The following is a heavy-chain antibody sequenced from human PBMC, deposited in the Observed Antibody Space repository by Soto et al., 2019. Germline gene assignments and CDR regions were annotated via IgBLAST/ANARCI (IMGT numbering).Heavy chain of an antibody. J-gene: IGHJ4*02. Sequence: SGPTLVNPTQTLTLTCTFSGFSLSTSGMCVSWIRQPPGKALEWLALIDWDDDKYYSTSLKTRLTISKDTSKNQVVLTMTNMDPVDTATYYGARICGYDYDQGFGYWGQGTLVTVSS. CDR2: IDWDDDK. D-gene: IGHD5-12*01. V-gene: IGHV2-70*01. CDR1: GFSLSTSGMC. CDR3: ARICGYDYDQGFGY.